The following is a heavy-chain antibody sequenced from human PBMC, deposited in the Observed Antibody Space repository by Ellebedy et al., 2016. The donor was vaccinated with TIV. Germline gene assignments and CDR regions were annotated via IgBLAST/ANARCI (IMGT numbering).Heavy chain of an antibody. CDR2: INAGNGYT. CDR1: GYTFTDYL. J-gene: IGHJ4*02. Sequence: AASVKVSCKTSGYTFTDYLIHWFRQAPGQGLEWVGWINAGNGYTQYSQKFQDRVTISRDTSATTASMQLSSLTSEDTAVYYCATQQTVAGSSDEYWGQGTLVTVSS. CDR3: ATQQTVAGSSDEY. D-gene: IGHD6-19*01. V-gene: IGHV1-3*01.